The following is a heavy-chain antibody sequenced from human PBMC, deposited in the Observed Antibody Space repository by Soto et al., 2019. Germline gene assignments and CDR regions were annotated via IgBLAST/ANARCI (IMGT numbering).Heavy chain of an antibody. CDR2: IYYSVST. CDR3: AGRASRYYYDSSGYFDY. V-gene: IGHV4-59*01. Sequence: SETLSLTCTVSGGSISSYYWSWIRQPPGKGLEWIGYIYYSVSTNYNPSLKSRVTISVDTSKNQFSLKLSSVTAADTAVYYCAGRASRYYYDSSGYFDYWGQGTLVTVSS. CDR1: GGSISSYY. J-gene: IGHJ4*02. D-gene: IGHD3-22*01.